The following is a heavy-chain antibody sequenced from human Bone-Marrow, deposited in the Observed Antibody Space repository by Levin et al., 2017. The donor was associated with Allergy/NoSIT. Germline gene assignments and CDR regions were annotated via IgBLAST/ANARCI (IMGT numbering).Heavy chain of an antibody. CDR2: IYHSGST. CDR1: GGSISSGGYS. V-gene: IGHV4-30-2*01. Sequence: SETLSLTCAVSGGSISSGGYSWSWIRQPPGKGLEWIVHIYHSGSTYYNPSLKSRVTISVDRSKNQFSLKLNSVTAADTAVYYCAREYSSGWANWCDPWGQGTLFTVSS. J-gene: IGHJ5*02. CDR3: AREYSSGWANWCDP. D-gene: IGHD6-19*01.